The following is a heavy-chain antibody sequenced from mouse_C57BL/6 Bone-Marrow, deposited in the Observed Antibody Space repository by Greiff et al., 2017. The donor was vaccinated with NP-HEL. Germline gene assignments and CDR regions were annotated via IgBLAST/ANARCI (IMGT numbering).Heavy chain of an antibody. CDR3: ARRGGLRLAWFAY. Sequence: QVQLQQSGAELVRPGTSVKVSCKASGYAFTNYLIEWVKQRPGQGLEWIGVINPGSGGTNYNEKFKGKATLTADKSSSTAYMQLSSLTSEDSAVYFCARRGGLRLAWFAYWGQGTLVTVSA. D-gene: IGHD2-4*01. CDR1: GYAFTNYL. CDR2: INPGSGGT. V-gene: IGHV1-54*01. J-gene: IGHJ3*01.